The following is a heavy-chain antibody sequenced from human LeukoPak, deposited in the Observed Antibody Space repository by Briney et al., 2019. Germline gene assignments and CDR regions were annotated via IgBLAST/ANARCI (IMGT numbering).Heavy chain of an antibody. Sequence: GSSVKVSCKASGGTFSSYATSWVRQAPGQGLEWMGRIIPILGIANYAQKFQGRVTITADKSTSTAYMELSSLRSEDTAVYYCARSAVAARPPYFDYWGQGTLVTVSS. V-gene: IGHV1-69*04. D-gene: IGHD2-15*01. CDR3: ARSAVAARPPYFDY. CDR2: IIPILGIA. CDR1: GGTFSSYA. J-gene: IGHJ4*02.